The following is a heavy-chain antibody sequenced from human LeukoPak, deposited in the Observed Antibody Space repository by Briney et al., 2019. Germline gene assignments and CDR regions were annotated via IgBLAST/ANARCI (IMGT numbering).Heavy chain of an antibody. D-gene: IGHD3-22*01. CDR1: GFTFSSYS. CDR3: ASEPYYYDSSGYLDY. V-gene: IGHV3-21*01. Sequence: GGSLRLSCAVSGFTFSSYSMNWVRQAPGKGLECVSSISSSSSYIYYADSVKGRFTISRDNAKNSLYLQMNSLRAEDTAVYYCASEPYYYDSSGYLDYWGQRTLVTVSS. J-gene: IGHJ4*02. CDR2: ISSSSSYI.